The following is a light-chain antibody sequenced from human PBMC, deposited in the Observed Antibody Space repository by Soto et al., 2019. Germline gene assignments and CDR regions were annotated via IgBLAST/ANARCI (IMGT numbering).Light chain of an antibody. J-gene: IGLJ3*02. V-gene: IGLV2-14*01. CDR3: SSYTSRSTFGWV. CDR2: EVS. Sequence: QSVLTQPASVSGAPGQSITISCSGTSSDIGAYYYVSWYQQHPGKAPKLIISEVSDRPSGVSNRFSGSKSGNTASLTISGLQAEDEADYYCSSYTSRSTFGWVFGGGTKLTVL. CDR1: SSDIGAYYY.